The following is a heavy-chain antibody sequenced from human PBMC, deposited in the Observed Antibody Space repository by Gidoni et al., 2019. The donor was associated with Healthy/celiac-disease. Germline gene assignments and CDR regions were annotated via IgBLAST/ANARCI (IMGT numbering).Heavy chain of an antibody. CDR1: GFTFSSSG. V-gene: IGHV3-33*01. CDR2: IWYDGSNK. J-gene: IGHJ6*02. D-gene: IGHD3-3*02. CDR3: ARDHFHNVPVYYGMDV. Sequence: QVQLVESGGRVVQPGRSLRLPCAASGFTFSSSGMHWVRQAPGKGLEWVAVIWYDGSNKYYADSVKGRFTISRDNSKNTLYLQMNSLRAEDTAVYYCARDHFHNVPVYYGMDVWGQGTTVTVSS.